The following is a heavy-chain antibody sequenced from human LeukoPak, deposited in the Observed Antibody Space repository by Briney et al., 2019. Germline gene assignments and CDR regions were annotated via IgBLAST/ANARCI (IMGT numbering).Heavy chain of an antibody. CDR2: ISFDGSNK. Sequence: GGSLRLSCAASGFSFSGYGIHWVRQAPGKGLEWVAVISFDGSNKYYGDSMKGRFTISRDNSMHTLYLQMNSLRPEDTAVYYCARDGVTGTTGGMDVWGRGTTVTVSS. V-gene: IGHV3-30*03. CDR3: ARDGVTGTTGGMDV. D-gene: IGHD1-14*01. CDR1: GFSFSGYG. J-gene: IGHJ6*02.